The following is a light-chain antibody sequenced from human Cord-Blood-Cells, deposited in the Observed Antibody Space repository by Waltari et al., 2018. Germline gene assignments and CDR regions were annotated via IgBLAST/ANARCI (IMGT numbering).Light chain of an antibody. CDR2: AAS. J-gene: IGKJ3*01. V-gene: IGKV1-39*01. CDR1: QSISSY. Sequence: DIQMTQSPSSLSAYVGDRVTITCRASQSISSYLNWYQQKPGKAPKLLIYAASSLQSGVPARFSGSGSETDFTLTISSLQPEDFATYYSQQSYSTPFTFGPGTKVDIK. CDR3: QQSYSTPFT.